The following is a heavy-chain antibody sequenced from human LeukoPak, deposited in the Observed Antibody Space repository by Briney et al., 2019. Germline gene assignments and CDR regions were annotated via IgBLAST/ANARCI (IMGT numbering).Heavy chain of an antibody. V-gene: IGHV4-34*01. CDR1: GGSFSGYY. D-gene: IGHD4-17*01. CDR3: ARSSTTVNYYYGMDV. CDR2: INHSGST. Sequence: SETLSLTCAVYGGSFSGYYWSWIRQPPGKGLEWIGEINHSGSTNYNPSLKSRVTISVDTSKNQFSLKLSSVTAAGTAVYYCARSSTTVNYYYGMDVWGQGTTVTVSS. J-gene: IGHJ6*02.